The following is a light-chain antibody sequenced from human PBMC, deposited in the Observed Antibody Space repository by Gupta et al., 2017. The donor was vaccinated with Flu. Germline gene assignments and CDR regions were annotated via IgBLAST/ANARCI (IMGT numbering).Light chain of an antibody. CDR2: RND. V-gene: IGLV1-47*01. CDR1: GSNH. Sequence: GSNHVHWYQQLPGMAPKLLIYRNDQRPSGGPDRFSGSKSGTSASLAISGLRSEDEADYYGAAWDDSLTGLWVFGGGTKRTVL. J-gene: IGLJ3*02. CDR3: AAWDDSLTGLWV.